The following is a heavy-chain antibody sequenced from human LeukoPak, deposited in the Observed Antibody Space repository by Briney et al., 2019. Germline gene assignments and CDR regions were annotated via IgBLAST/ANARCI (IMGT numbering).Heavy chain of an antibody. D-gene: IGHD1-26*01. V-gene: IGHV3-30*18. Sequence: GGSLRLSCAASGFTFSSYGMHWVRQAPGKGLECVAVISYDGSNKYYADSVKGRFTISRDNSKNTLSLQMNSRRAEDTAVYHCAKADSSGSYYVHCDYWGQGTLVTVSS. CDR2: ISYDGSNK. J-gene: IGHJ4*02. CDR3: AKADSSGSYYVHCDY. CDR1: GFTFSSYG.